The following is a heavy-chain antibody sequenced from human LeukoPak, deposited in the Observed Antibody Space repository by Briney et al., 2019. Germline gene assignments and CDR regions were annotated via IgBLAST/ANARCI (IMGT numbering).Heavy chain of an antibody. CDR1: GYSISSGYY. CDR2: IYHSGST. CDR3: AGPLRYFDY. J-gene: IGHJ4*02. D-gene: IGHD3-9*01. V-gene: IGHV4-38-2*01. Sequence: SETLSLTCAVSGYSISSGYYWGWIRPPPGKGLEWIGSIYHSGSTYYNPSLKSRVTISVDTSKNQFSLKLSSVTAADTAVYYCAGPLRYFDYWGQGTLVTVSS.